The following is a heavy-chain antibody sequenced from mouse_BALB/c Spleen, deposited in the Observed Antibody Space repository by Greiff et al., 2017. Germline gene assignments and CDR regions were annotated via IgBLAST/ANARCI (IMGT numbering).Heavy chain of an antibody. J-gene: IGHJ3*01. V-gene: IGHV2-6-7*01. D-gene: IGHD2-10*01. CDR2: IWGDGST. CDR3: ARAPPTEGGFAY. Sequence: QVQLKESGPGLVAPSQSLSITCTVSGFSLTGYGVNWVRQPPGKGLEWLGMIWGDGSTDYNSALKSRLSISKDNSKSQVFLKMNSLQTDDTARYYGARAPPTEGGFAYWGQGTLVTVSA. CDR1: GFSLTGYG.